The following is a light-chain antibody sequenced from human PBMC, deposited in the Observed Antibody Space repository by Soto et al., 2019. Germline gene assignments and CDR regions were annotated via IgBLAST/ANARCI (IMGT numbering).Light chain of an antibody. CDR2: GAS. V-gene: IGKV3-20*01. CDR1: QSVRSSY. Sequence: EIVLTQSPGTLSLSPGERATLACRASQSVRSSYLAWYQQKPGQAPRLLIYGASTRATGIPDRFSGSGSGTYLTLTIIRLEPEDFSVYYCQQYGSSPRFTFGPGNKVDIK. CDR3: QQYGSSPRFT. J-gene: IGKJ3*01.